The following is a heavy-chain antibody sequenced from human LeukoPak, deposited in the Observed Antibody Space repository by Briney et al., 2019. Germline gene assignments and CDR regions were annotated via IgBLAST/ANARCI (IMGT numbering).Heavy chain of an antibody. D-gene: IGHD3-10*01. V-gene: IGHV2-70*11. CDR3: ARGITMVRGVIIPFDY. CDR1: GFSLSTSGMC. CDR2: IDWDDDK. J-gene: IGHJ4*02. Sequence: SGPALVKPTQTLTLTCTFSGFSLSTSGMCVSWIRQPPGKALEWLARIDWDDDKYYSTSLKTRLTISKDTSKNQVVLTMTNMDPVDTATYYCARGITMVRGVIIPFDYWGQGTLVTVSS.